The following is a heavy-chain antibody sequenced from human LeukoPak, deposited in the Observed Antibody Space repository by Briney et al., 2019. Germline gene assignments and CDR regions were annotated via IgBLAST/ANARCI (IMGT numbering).Heavy chain of an antibody. CDR3: ARARQQLGHFDY. Sequence: SETLSLTCTVSGGSISSGGYYWSWIRQHPGKGLEWIGYIYYSGSTYYNPSLKSRVTISVDTSKNQFSLKLSSVTAADTAVYYCARARQQLGHFDYWGQGTLVTVSS. D-gene: IGHD6-13*01. J-gene: IGHJ4*02. V-gene: IGHV4-31*03. CDR2: IYYSGST. CDR1: GGSISSGGYY.